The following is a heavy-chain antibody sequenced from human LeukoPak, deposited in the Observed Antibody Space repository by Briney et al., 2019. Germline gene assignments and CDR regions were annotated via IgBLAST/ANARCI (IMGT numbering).Heavy chain of an antibody. CDR1: GFTFSSYS. V-gene: IGHV3-21*01. Sequence: GGSLRLSCAASGFTFSSYSMNWVRQAPGKGLEWVSSISSSSSYIYYADSVKGRFTISRDNAKNSLYLQMNSLRAGDTAVYYCAREMGDVTFDYWGQGTLVTVSS. CDR2: ISSSSSYI. J-gene: IGHJ4*02. CDR3: AREMGDVTFDY. D-gene: IGHD3-16*01.